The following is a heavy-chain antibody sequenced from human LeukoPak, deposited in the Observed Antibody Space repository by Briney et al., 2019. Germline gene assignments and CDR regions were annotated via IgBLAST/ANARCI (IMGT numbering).Heavy chain of an antibody. V-gene: IGHV3-23*01. CDR1: GFTLSSHA. D-gene: IGHD3-10*01. Sequence: GGSLRLSCAASGFTLSSHAMTWVRQAPGKGLEWVSSITANGGSTYYADSVKGRFTISRDTSKNTLYPQMNSLRAEDTAVYYCAMGSLVLFGYWGQGTLVTVSS. CDR3: AMGSLVLFGY. CDR2: ITANGGST. J-gene: IGHJ4*02.